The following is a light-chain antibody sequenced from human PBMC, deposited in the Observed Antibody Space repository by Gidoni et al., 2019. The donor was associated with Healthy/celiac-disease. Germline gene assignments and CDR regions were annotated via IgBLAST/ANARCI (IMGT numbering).Light chain of an antibody. CDR1: QSISSY. CDR2: AAS. CDR3: QQSYSTPST. V-gene: IGKV1-39*01. J-gene: IGKJ2*01. Sequence: DSQMTQSPSSLSASVGDRVTITCRASQSISSYLNWYQQKPGKAPKLLIYAASSLQSGVPSRFSGSGSGTDFTLTISSLQPEDFATYYCQQSYSTPSTFGPGTKLEIK.